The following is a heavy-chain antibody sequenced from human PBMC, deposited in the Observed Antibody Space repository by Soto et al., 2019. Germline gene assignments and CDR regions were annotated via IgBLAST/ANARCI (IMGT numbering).Heavy chain of an antibody. CDR2: INHSGST. V-gene: IGHV4-34*01. J-gene: IGHJ4*02. D-gene: IGHD4-4*01. CDR1: GGSFSGYY. Sequence: PSETLSLTCAVYGGSFSGYYWSWIRQPPGKGLEWIGEINHSGSTNYNPSLKSRVTISVDTSKNQFSLKLSSVTAADTAVYYCARGPFGHDYSVDYWGQGTLVTVSS. CDR3: ARGPFGHDYSVDY.